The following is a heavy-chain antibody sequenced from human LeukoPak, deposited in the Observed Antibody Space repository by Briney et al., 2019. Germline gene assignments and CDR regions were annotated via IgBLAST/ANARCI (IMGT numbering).Heavy chain of an antibody. Sequence: SETLSLTCTVSGGSISNYYWSWIRQPPGKGLEWIAYIYYSGGTNYNPSLKSRVTISVDTSKNQFSLRLSSVTAADTAVYYCAGGGGAKDYFDYWGQGNLVTVSS. CDR2: IYYSGGT. D-gene: IGHD1-26*01. CDR3: AGGGGAKDYFDY. CDR1: GGSISNYY. V-gene: IGHV4-59*01. J-gene: IGHJ4*02.